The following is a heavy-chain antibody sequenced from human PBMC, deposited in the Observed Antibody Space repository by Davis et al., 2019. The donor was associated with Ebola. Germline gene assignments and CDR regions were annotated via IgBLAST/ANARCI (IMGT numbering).Heavy chain of an antibody. D-gene: IGHD6-13*01. V-gene: IGHV3-21*01. CDR3: ASQKENWYSSSWYYYGMDV. J-gene: IGHJ6*04. Sequence: PGGSLRLSCAASGFTFSSYSMNWVRQAPGKGLEWVSSISSSSSYIYYADSVKGRFTISRDNAKNSLYLQMNSLRDEDTAVYYCASQKENWYSSSWYYYGMDVWGKGTTVTVSS. CDR2: ISSSSSYI. CDR1: GFTFSSYS.